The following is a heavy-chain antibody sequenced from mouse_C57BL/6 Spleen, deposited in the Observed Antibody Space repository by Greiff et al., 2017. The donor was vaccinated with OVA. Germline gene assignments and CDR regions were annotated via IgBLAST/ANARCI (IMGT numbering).Heavy chain of an antibody. CDR1: GYTFTDYY. D-gene: IGHD4-1*02. Sequence: EVQLQESGPELVKPGASVKISCKASGYTFTDYYMNWVKHSHGKSLEWIGDINPNNGGTSYNQKFMGKATLTVDNSSSTAYLELRSLTSEDSAVYYCARGGLNFVYFDYWGQGTTLTVSS. V-gene: IGHV1-26*01. CDR3: ARGGLNFVYFDY. J-gene: IGHJ2*01. CDR2: INPNNGGT.